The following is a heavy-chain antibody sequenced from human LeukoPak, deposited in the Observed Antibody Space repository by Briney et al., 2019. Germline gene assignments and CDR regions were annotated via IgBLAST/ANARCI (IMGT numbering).Heavy chain of an antibody. V-gene: IGHV4-59*08. J-gene: IGHJ5*02. CDR3: VRGDSWWELPT. Sequence: PSETLSLTCAVSGGSLSTYYWNWIRQPPGKGLEWIGYIYFSGSTNYSPSLKSRVTMSIDKSKNQFSLKLTSATASDTAFYYCVRGDSWWELPTWGQGTLVTVSS. D-gene: IGHD4-23*01. CDR1: GGSLSTYY. CDR2: IYFSGST.